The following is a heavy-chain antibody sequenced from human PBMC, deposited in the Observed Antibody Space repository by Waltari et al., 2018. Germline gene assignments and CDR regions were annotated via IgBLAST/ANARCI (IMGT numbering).Heavy chain of an antibody. CDR1: GFTFDDYT. V-gene: IGHV3-43*01. D-gene: IGHD5-12*01. Sequence: EVQLVESGGVVVQPGGSLRLSCAASGFTFDDYTMHWVRQAPGKGLEWVSLISWDGGSTYYADSVKGRVTISRDNSKNSLYLQMNSLRTEDTALYYCAKDRGWLDAFDIWGQGTMVTVSS. CDR2: ISWDGGST. CDR3: AKDRGWLDAFDI. J-gene: IGHJ3*02.